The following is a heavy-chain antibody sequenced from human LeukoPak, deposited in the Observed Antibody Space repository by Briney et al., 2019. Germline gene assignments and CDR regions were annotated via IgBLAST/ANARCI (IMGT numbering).Heavy chain of an antibody. Sequence: ASVKVSCKASGYTFTGFYMHWVRQAPGQGLEWMGWINPNSGDTNYVQKFQGRVTMTRDTSISTAYMELSRLRSDDTAVYYCAREPFSSSWYYFDYWGQGTLVTVSS. CDR2: INPNSGDT. D-gene: IGHD6-13*01. V-gene: IGHV1-2*02. CDR3: AREPFSSSWYYFDY. CDR1: GYTFTGFY. J-gene: IGHJ4*02.